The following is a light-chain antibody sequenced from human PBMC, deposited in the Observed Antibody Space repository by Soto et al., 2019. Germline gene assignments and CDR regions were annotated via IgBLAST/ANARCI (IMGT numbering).Light chain of an antibody. CDR2: RND. Sequence: QSALTQPPSASGTPGQRVSISCSGSSSNIGRNYVYWYQQVSGSAPKLLIHRNDGRPSGVPDRFSASKSGTSASLAISGLRSEDEADYYCTTWEDSLSGVVFGGGTKVTVL. J-gene: IGLJ2*01. V-gene: IGLV1-47*01. CDR3: TTWEDSLSGVV. CDR1: SSNIGRNY.